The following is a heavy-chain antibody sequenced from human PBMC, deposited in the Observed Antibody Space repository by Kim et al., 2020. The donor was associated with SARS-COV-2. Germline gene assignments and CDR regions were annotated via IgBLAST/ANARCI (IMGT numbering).Heavy chain of an antibody. J-gene: IGHJ6*02. D-gene: IGHD2-15*01. Sequence: LTSRVTISVDTAKNQFSLKLSSVTAADTAVYYCARGWGGKVRYYYYGMDVWGQGTTVTVSS. V-gene: IGHV4-34*01. CDR3: ARGWGGKVRYYYYGMDV.